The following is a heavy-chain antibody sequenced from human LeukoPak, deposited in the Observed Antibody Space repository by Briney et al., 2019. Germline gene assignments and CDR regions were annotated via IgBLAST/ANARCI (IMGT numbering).Heavy chain of an antibody. CDR1: GGSISSYY. CDR2: IYYSGST. J-gene: IGHJ6*03. Sequence: PSETLSLTCTVSGGSISSYYCSWIRQPPGKGLEWIGYIYYSGSTNYNPSLKSRVTISVDTSKNQFSLKLSSVTAADTAVYYCARPYYCSSTSCYRGPMDVWGKGTTVTVSS. D-gene: IGHD2-2*02. V-gene: IGHV4-59*01. CDR3: ARPYYCSSTSCYRGPMDV.